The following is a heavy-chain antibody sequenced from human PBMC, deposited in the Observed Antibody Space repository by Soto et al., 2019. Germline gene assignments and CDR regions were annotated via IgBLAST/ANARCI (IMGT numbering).Heavy chain of an antibody. CDR3: ASGGAGSGPFTWELPDH. V-gene: IGHV1-45*02. CDR1: GNTFTYRY. D-gene: IGHD1-26*01. J-gene: IGHJ4*02. CDR2: ITPFSGDV. Sequence: QMQLVQSGAEVKKTGSSVTFSCKALGNTFTYRYLHWVRQAPGQALEWMGWITPFSGDVHYAQKFQERVTITRDRSINTAYMQMSSLRSEDAAMYFCASGGAGSGPFTWELPDHGGQGTLVTVSS.